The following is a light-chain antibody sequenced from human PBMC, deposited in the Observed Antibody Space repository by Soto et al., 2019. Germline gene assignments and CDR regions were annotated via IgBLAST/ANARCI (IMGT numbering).Light chain of an antibody. CDR1: QGISSY. V-gene: IGKV1-17*01. CDR2: AAS. Sequence: DIQMTQSPFPLSASVGDRVTITCRASQGISSYLAWYQQKPGKAPKRLIYAASSLQSGVPSRFSGSGSGTEFTLTISSLQPEDFATYYCLQHNSYPSITFGQGTRLEIK. CDR3: LQHNSYPSIT. J-gene: IGKJ5*01.